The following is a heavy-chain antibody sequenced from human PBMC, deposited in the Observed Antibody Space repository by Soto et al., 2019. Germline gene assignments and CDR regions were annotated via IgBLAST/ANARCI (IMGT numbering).Heavy chain of an antibody. V-gene: IGHV3-23*01. CDR1: GFTFSNFV. J-gene: IGHJ4*02. Sequence: GGSLRLSCAASGFTFSNFVMSWVRQAPGKGLEWVSAIGGRDFTTYYADSVKGRFIISRDNSKNTLYLRMNSLRVDDTAIYYCAKRRGEGFFDYWGQGTLVTVSS. CDR2: IGGRDFTT. CDR3: AKRRGEGFFDY. D-gene: IGHD3-16*01.